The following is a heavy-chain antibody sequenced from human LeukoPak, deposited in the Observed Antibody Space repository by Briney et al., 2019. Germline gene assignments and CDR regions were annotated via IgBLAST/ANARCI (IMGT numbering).Heavy chain of an antibody. CDR2: INHSGST. J-gene: IGHJ6*03. V-gene: IGHV4-34*01. CDR1: GGSFSGYY. D-gene: IGHD2-15*01. Sequence: SETLSLTCAVYGGSFSGYYWSWIRQPPGKGLEWIGEINHSGSTNYNPSLKSRVTISVDTSKNQLSLKLSSVTAADTAVYYCARGLLLPLYYYYYMDVWGKGTTVTVSS. CDR3: ARGLLLPLYYYYYMDV.